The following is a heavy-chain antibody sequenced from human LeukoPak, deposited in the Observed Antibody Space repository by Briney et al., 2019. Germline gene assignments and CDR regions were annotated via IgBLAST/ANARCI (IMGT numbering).Heavy chain of an antibody. J-gene: IGHJ4*02. CDR1: GSISRYY. Sequence: HSETLSLTCTVSGSISRYYWSWIRQAPGKGLDWIGHSYYTASPNHTPSLNTRVTISVDTPKTQFSLELSSVTAADTAVYYCAGVRSTVGWRSFDYWGQGILVTVSS. V-gene: IGHV4-59*08. CDR2: SYYTASP. CDR3: AGVRSTVGWRSFDY. D-gene: IGHD4-23*01.